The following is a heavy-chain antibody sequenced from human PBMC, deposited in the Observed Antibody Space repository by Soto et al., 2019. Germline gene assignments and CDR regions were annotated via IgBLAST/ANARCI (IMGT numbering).Heavy chain of an antibody. CDR2: ISYDGDNK. D-gene: IGHD3-22*01. CDR3: ARDGFLTLIVEFAY. V-gene: IGHV3-30-3*01. Sequence: QVQLVESGGGVVQPGRSLRLSCAASGFTINNYAIHWVRKAPGKGLEWVAVISYDGDNKYYADSVKGRFTISRDNSNNTLYLQMNSLRVEDTAVYYCARDGFLTLIVEFAYWGQGTLVTVSS. J-gene: IGHJ4*02. CDR1: GFTINNYA.